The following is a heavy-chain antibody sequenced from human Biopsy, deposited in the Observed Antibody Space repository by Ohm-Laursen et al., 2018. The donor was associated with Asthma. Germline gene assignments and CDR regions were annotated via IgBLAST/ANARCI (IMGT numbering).Heavy chain of an antibody. V-gene: IGHV1-69*13. CDR1: GDSFSNYA. D-gene: IGHD5-12*01. CDR2: LIPVLGTP. CDR3: ARGYSGSDRIVYYYSGLEV. J-gene: IGHJ6*02. Sequence: ASVKVSCKASGDSFSNYAISWVRQAPGQGLERMGGLIPVLGTPDHAQMFEGRVTITADESTSTAYMELSSLSSEDTAVYYCARGYSGSDRIVYYYSGLEVWGQGTTVTVSS.